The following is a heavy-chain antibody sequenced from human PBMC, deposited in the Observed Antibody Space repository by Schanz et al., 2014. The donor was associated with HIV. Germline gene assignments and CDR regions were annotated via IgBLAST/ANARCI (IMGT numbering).Heavy chain of an antibody. CDR3: ANASTTTVTRWSAVDY. CDR2: ISSSGGST. J-gene: IGHJ4*02. Sequence: EVQLLESGGGLVQPGGSLRLSCAASGFTFRTYAMSWVRQAPGKGLEWVSAISSSGGSTYYADSVKGRFTISRDNSKNTLSLHMTSLRAEDTAVYYCANASTTTVTRWSAVDYWGQGTLVTVSS. D-gene: IGHD4-17*01. V-gene: IGHV3-23*01. CDR1: GFTFRTYA.